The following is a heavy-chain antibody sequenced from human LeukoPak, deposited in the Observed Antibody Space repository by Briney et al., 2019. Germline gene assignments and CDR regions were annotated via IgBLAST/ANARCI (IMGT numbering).Heavy chain of an antibody. J-gene: IGHJ2*01. V-gene: IGHV5-51*01. CDR1: GYSFTNYW. D-gene: IGHD3-22*01. CDR3: ARLFLLCAAPPRGWFDL. CDR2: IHPGDSDT. Sequence: GESLKISCKGSGYSFTNYWIGWVRQMPGKGLEWMGIIHPGDSDTRYSPSFQGQVTISADKSIGTAYLQWSSLKSSDTAMYYCARLFLLCAAPPRGWFDLWGGGTLVTVSS.